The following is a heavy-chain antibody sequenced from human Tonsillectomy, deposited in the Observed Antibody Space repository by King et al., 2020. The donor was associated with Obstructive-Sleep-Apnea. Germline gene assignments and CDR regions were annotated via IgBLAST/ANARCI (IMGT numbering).Heavy chain of an antibody. Sequence: VQLVESGGGLVKPGGSLRLSCAASSFTFSSYRMIGVRQAPGKGLECVSSISSSSNSKNYSASVKGRFTISRDNGKNSLYLQMNSLRAEDTGVYYCARDTAPNFDIWEYSYYGMDVWGQGTTVTVSS. V-gene: IGHV3-21*06. CDR3: ARDTAPNFDIWEYSYYGMDV. D-gene: IGHD3-9*01. J-gene: IGHJ6*02. CDR1: SFTFSSYR. CDR2: ISSSSNSK.